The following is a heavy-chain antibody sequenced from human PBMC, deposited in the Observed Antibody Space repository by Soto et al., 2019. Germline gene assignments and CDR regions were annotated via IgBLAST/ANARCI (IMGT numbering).Heavy chain of an antibody. CDR1: GFSLSTSGLG. V-gene: IGHV2-5*02. CDR3: THGARGVRWN. Sequence: QITLKESGPTLVKPTQTLTLTCNFSGFSLSTSGLGVGWIRQPPGKALEWLALIYWDDDDRYSPSLKRRLSSTKDTHKPQVVLTLSDLDRADTATYFTTHGARGVRWNWGQGTLFTVSS. CDR2: IYWDDDD. D-gene: IGHD3-22*01. J-gene: IGHJ4*02.